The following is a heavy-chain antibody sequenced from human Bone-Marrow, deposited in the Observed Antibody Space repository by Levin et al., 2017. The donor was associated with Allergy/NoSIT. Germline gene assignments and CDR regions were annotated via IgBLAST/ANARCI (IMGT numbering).Heavy chain of an antibody. CDR1: GFSLSTSGMC. J-gene: IGHJ3*02. CDR2: IDWDDDK. Sequence: ESGPTLVKPTQTLTLTCTFSGFSLSTSGMCVSWIRQPPGKALEWLARIDWDDDKYYSTSLKTRLTISKDTSKNQVVLTMTNMDPVDTATYYCARSTMDIVGVVAATNREAGFDIWAKGQWSPSLQ. D-gene: IGHD2-15*01. V-gene: IGHV2-70*11. CDR3: ARSTMDIVGVVAATNREAGFDI.